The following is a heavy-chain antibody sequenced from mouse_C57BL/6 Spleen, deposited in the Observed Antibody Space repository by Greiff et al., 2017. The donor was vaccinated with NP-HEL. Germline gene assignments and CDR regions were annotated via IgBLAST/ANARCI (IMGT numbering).Heavy chain of an antibody. CDR2: ISYDGSN. D-gene: IGHD1-1*02. J-gene: IGHJ4*01. CDR1: GYSITSGYY. CDR3: ARDLRGLYAMDY. V-gene: IGHV3-6*01. Sequence: EVQLQESGPGLVKPSQSLSLTCSVTGYSITSGYYWNWIRQFPGNKLEWMGYISYDGSNNYNPSLKNRISITRDTSKNQFFLKLNSVTTEDTATYYCARDLRGLYAMDYWGQGTSVTVSS.